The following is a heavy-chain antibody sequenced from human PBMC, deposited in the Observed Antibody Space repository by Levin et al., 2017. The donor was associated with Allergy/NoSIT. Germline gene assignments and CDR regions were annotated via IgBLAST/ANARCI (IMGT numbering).Heavy chain of an antibody. D-gene: IGHD3-22*01. J-gene: IGHJ6*02. Sequence: GESLKISCAASGFIFSSHGMHWVRQAPGKGLEWVAVISYDGSNKYYADSVKGRFTISRDTSANTLYLQMDSLRPEDTAVYYCAKDRYYDSLGLDVWGQGTTVSVSS. CDR1: GFIFSSHG. CDR2: ISYDGSNK. CDR3: AKDRYYDSLGLDV. V-gene: IGHV3-30*18.